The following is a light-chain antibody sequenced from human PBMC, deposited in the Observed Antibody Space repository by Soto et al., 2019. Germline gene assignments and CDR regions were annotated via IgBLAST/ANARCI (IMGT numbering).Light chain of an antibody. J-gene: IGKJ1*01. CDR1: QTISSW. V-gene: IGKV1-5*03. Sequence: DIQMTQSPSTLSGSVGDRVTITCRASQTISSWLAWYQQKPGKAPKLLIYKASTLASGVPSRFSGSGSGTDFTLTISSLQPEDFATYYCQQSYSTPWTFGQGTKVDIK. CDR3: QQSYSTPWT. CDR2: KAS.